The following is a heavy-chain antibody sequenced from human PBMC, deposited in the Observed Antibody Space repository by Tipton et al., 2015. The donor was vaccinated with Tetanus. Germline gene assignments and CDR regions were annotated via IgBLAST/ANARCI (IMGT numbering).Heavy chain of an antibody. CDR3: ARRRTTTALANYFDS. CDR1: GYNFTVYY. CDR2: LYPGDSTT. Sequence: QLVQSGAEVKKPGESLQISCKGSGYNFTVYYIGWVRQMPGKGLEWMGILYPGDSTTKYSPAFQGLVTISADRSITTAYLRWSSRKASDTASYYCARRRTTTALANYFDSWGQGTQVTVSS. J-gene: IGHJ4*02. V-gene: IGHV5-51*01. D-gene: IGHD1-1*01.